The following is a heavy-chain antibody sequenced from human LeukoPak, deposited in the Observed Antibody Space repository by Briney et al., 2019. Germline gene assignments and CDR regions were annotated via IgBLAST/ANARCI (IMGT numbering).Heavy chain of an antibody. J-gene: IGHJ4*02. CDR1: GFTFSTYD. D-gene: IGHD6-13*01. V-gene: IGHV3-23*01. CDR2: ISGSGGST. Sequence: GGSLRLSCAVSGFTFSTYDMSWVRQAPGKGLEWVSAISGSGGSTYYADSVKGRFTISRDNSKNSLYLQMNSLRAEDTAVYYCARDGWLYSSSSPYYFDYWGQGTLVTVSS. CDR3: ARDGWLYSSSSPYYFDY.